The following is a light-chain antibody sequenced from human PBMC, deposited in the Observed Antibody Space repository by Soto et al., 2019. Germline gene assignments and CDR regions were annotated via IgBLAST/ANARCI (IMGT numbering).Light chain of an antibody. V-gene: IGKV3-20*01. CDR2: DAS. CDR1: QSVYSSH. Sequence: EIVLTQSPGTLSLSPGERATLSCRASQSVYSSHLAWYRQKLGQVPRLLIYDASSRATGIPDRFSGSGSGTDFTLTISRLEPEDFAVYYCQQYHSAPSTFGPGTKVDIK. CDR3: QQYHSAPST. J-gene: IGKJ3*01.